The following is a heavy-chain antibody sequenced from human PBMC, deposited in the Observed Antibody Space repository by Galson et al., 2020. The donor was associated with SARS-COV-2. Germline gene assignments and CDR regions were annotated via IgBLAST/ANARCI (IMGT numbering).Heavy chain of an antibody. J-gene: IGHJ4*02. CDR2: IYPGDSDT. D-gene: IGHD6-13*01. CDR1: GYSFSIWW. CDR3: ARLVAAGNDLSWGSYFDY. Sequence: GESLKISCKGSGYSFSIWWIGWVRQMPGKGLEWMGIIYPGDSDTRYSPSFQGQVTISADKSIDTAYLQLSSLKASDTAMYYCARLVAAGNDLSWGSYFDYWGQGTLVTVSS. V-gene: IGHV5-51*01.